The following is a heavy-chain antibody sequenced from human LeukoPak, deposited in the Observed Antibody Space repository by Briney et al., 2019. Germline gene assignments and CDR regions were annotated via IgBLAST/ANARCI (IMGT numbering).Heavy chain of an antibody. CDR2: IKQDGSEK. D-gene: IGHD3-9*01. Sequence: PGGSLRLSYAASGFTFSSYWMSWVRQAPGKGLEWVANIKQDGSEKYYVDSVKGRFTISRDNAKNSLYLQMNSLRAEDTAVYYCAREFCRYFDWLLLCAFDIWGQGTMVTVSS. J-gene: IGHJ3*02. V-gene: IGHV3-7*01. CDR3: AREFCRYFDWLLLCAFDI. CDR1: GFTFSSYW.